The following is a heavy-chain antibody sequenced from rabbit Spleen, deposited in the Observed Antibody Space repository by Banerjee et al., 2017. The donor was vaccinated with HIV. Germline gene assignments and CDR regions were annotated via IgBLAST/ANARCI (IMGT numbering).Heavy chain of an antibody. Sequence: QEQLVESGGGLVKPEGSLKLSCTASGFSFSNKAVMCWVRQAPGKGLEWIACINAVTGKAVYASWAKGRYTFSKTSSTTVTLEMTSLTAADTATYFCARRRGADYGDAKLWGPGTLVTVS. V-gene: IGHV1S45*01. CDR2: INAVTGKA. J-gene: IGHJ4*01. D-gene: IGHD2-1*01. CDR1: GFSFSNKAV. CDR3: ARRRGADYGDAKL.